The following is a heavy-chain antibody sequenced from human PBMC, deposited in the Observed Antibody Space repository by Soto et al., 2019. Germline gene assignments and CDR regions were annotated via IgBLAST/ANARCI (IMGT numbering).Heavy chain of an antibody. V-gene: IGHV3-33*01. CDR2: IWYDGSNK. Sequence: QVQLVESGGGVVQPGRSLRLSCAASGFTFSSYGMHWVRQAPGKGLEWVAVIWYDGSNKYYADSVKGRFTISRDNSKNMLFLQMNSLRADDTAVYYCARLGVTGGSSPFYSYYYGMDVWGQGTTVTVSS. CDR1: GFTFSSYG. J-gene: IGHJ6*02. CDR3: ARLGVTGGSSPFYSYYYGMDV. D-gene: IGHD3-10*01.